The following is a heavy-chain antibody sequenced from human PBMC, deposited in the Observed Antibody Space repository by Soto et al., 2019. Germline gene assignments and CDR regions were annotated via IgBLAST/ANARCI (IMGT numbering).Heavy chain of an antibody. D-gene: IGHD4-17*01. CDR2: FSAGGRA. J-gene: IGHJ4*02. CDR1: GFSCSNYA. V-gene: IGHV3-23*01. CDR3: AKESMPEHYGDTLFDY. Sequence: EVQLLESGGGLVQPGGSLRLSCEASGFSCSNYALIWVRQSPGKGLEWVSTFSAGGRAYYADSVKGRVTIAKDTSKNTLHMQASSLRAEDTAVYYCAKESMPEHYGDTLFDYWGQGTRVTVSS.